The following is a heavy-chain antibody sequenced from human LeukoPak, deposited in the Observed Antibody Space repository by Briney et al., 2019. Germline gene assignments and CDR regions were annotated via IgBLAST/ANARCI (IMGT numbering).Heavy chain of an antibody. CDR2: ISGSGGST. J-gene: IGHJ4*02. CDR1: GFTFSSHA. D-gene: IGHD1-26*01. Sequence: GRSLRLSCAASGFTFSSHAMSWVRQAPGKGLEWVSAISGSGGSTYYADSVKGRFTISRDNSKNTLYLQMNSLRAEDTAVYYCANTALEWDQPYYFDYWGQGTLDTVSS. CDR3: ANTALEWDQPYYFDY. V-gene: IGHV3-23*01.